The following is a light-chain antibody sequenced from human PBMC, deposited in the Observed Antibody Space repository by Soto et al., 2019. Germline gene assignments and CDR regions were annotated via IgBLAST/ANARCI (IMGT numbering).Light chain of an antibody. CDR2: WAS. CDR3: QQYESTPPT. V-gene: IGKV4-1*01. J-gene: IGKJ2*01. Sequence: DIVMTQSPDSLAVSLGERATINCKSSQSVLYSSNNKNYLAWYQQRPGQPPKLLIYWASTREYGVPDRFSGSGSWTDFTLTITSLQAEDVAVYYCQQYESTPPTFGQGTKLEIK. CDR1: QSVLYSSNNKNY.